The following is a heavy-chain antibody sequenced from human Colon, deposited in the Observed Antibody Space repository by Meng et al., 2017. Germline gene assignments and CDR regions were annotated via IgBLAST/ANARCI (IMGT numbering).Heavy chain of an antibody. D-gene: IGHD3/OR15-3a*01. CDR2: FFHPGRT. CDR1: GGSISSNW. J-gene: IGHJ4*02. Sequence: QLPLQRSGPGVVKPSVTPPLPCAASGGSISSNWWSWVRQHPGKGLEWIGEFFHPGRTNYDPSLKSRVTISVDKSNNQFSLKLTSVTAADTAVYYCARHISILGQRGFDYWGQGTLVTVSS. V-gene: IGHV4-4*02. CDR3: ARHISILGQRGFDY.